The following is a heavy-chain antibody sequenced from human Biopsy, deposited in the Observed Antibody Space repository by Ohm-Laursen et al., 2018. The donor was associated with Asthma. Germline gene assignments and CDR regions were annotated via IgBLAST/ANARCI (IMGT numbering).Heavy chain of an antibody. CDR3: ARGGYCTSPTCPWGRYATDV. J-gene: IGHJ6*02. Sequence: GSLRLSCAASGVTFSDHYMSWIRQAPGKGLEWVSFIDSRSFSTTYADSVKGRFTISRDNAKNSLYLQMDSLRAGDSAVYYCARGGYCTSPTCPWGRYATDVWGQGTTVTVSS. CDR1: GVTFSDHY. V-gene: IGHV3-11*06. D-gene: IGHD2-8*01. CDR2: IDSRSFST.